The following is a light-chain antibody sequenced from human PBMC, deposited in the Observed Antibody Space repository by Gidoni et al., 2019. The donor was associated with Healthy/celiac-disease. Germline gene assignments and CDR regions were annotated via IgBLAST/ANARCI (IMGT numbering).Light chain of an antibody. Sequence: EIVLTQSPATLSLSPGERATLSCRASQSVSSYLAWYQQKPGQAPRLLIYDASNRATGIPARFSGSGSGTDFTLTIISLEPEDFAVYDCQQRSNWVWTFGQGTKVEIK. V-gene: IGKV3-11*01. CDR2: DAS. J-gene: IGKJ1*01. CDR3: QQRSNWVWT. CDR1: QSVSSY.